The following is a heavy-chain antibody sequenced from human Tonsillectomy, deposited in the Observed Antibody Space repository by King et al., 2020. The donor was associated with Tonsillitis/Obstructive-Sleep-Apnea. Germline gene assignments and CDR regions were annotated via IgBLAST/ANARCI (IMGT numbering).Heavy chain of an antibody. V-gene: IGHV3-30*04. CDR1: GFTFSSYA. CDR3: ARGGGSGEYYFDC. J-gene: IGHJ4*02. CDR2: ISYDGSNK. D-gene: IGHD3-16*01. Sequence: QLVQSGGGVVQTGRSLRLSCAAPGFTFSSYAMHWVRQAPGKGLEWVAVISYDGSNKYSADTVQGRFTISRNNSKNTLYLQMNSRRAEDTAVYYCARGGGSGEYYFDCWGQGTLVIVSS.